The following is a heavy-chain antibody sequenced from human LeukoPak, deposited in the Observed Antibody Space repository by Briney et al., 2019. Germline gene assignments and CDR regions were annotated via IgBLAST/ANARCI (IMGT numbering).Heavy chain of an antibody. V-gene: IGHV4-30-4*08. CDR2: IYYSGST. D-gene: IGHD3-22*01. CDR1: GGSISSGGYY. J-gene: IGHJ3*02. CDR3: ARGIFRITMIVNRLGAFDI. Sequence: SQTLSLTCTVSGGSISSGGYYWSWIRQHPGKGLEWIGYIYYSGSTYYNPSLKSRVTISVDTSKNQFSLKLSSVTAADTAVYYCARGIFRITMIVNRLGAFDIWGQGTMVTVSS.